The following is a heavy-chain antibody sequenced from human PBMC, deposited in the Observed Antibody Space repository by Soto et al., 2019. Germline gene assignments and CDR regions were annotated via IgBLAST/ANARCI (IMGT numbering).Heavy chain of an antibody. D-gene: IGHD1-7*01. Sequence: QMQLVQSGAEVKESGASVKVSCKASGYTFTGHYIHWVRQAPGQGFEWVGEIGPKNGDTRYAQKFQGRVAMTKDSSITTVYMELSNLSPDDTAMYYCGRGRSGELGVFYWGQGTLVTVHS. CDR1: GYTFTGHY. CDR3: GRGRSGELGVFY. V-gene: IGHV1-2*02. J-gene: IGHJ4*02. CDR2: IGPKNGDT.